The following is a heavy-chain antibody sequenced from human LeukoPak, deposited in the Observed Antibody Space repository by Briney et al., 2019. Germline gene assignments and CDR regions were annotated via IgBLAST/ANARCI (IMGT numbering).Heavy chain of an antibody. D-gene: IGHD3-9*01. CDR1: GGSISSYY. CDR2: ISYSGST. CDR3: ARTYYDILSGFLSGHYLSGGYFNY. Sequence: SETLSLTCTVSGGSISSYYWSWIRQPPGKGLEWVGYISYSGSTNYNPSLKSRVTISLDASKNQFSLQLTSVTTADTAVYYCARTYYDILSGFLSGHYLSGGYFNYWGQGTLVTVSS. V-gene: IGHV4-59*01. J-gene: IGHJ4*02.